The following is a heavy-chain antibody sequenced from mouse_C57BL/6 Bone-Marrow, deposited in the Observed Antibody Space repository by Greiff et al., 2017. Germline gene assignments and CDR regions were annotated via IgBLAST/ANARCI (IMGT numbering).Heavy chain of an antibody. D-gene: IGHD1-1*01. CDR3: ARERFITTVVARYFDV. CDR1: GYSFTGYF. Sequence: VQLQQSGPELVKPGDSVKISCKASGYSFTGYFMNWVMQSHGKSLEWIGRINPYNGDTFYNQKFKGKATVTVDKSSSTAHMELRSLTSEDSAVYYGARERFITTVVARYFDVWGTGTTVTVTS. V-gene: IGHV1-20*01. CDR2: INPYNGDT. J-gene: IGHJ1*03.